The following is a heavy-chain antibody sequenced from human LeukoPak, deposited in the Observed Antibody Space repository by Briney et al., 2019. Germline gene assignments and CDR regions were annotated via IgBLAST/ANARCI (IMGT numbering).Heavy chain of an antibody. J-gene: IGHJ4*02. Sequence: ASVKVSCKASGYTFTSYDINWVRQATGQGLEWMGWMNPNSGNTGYAQKFQGRVTMTRNTSISTAYMELSSLKASDSAMYYCAMPTLGDHGSPYDYWGQGTLVIVSS. CDR1: GYTFTSYD. CDR3: AMPTLGDHGSPYDY. D-gene: IGHD1-26*01. V-gene: IGHV1-8*01. CDR2: MNPNSGNT.